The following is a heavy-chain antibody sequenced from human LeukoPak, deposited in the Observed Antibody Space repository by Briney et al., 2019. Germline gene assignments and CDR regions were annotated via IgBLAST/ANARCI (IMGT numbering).Heavy chain of an antibody. D-gene: IGHD5-12*01. CDR3: AGEDIVATTAFGP. V-gene: IGHV1-2*02. Sequence: GASVKVSCKASGYTFTSYYMHWVRQAPGQGLEWMGWINPNSGGTNYAQKFQGRVTMTRDTSISTAYMELSRLRSDDTAVYYCAGEDIVATTAFGPWGQGTLVTVSS. CDR1: GYTFTSYY. J-gene: IGHJ5*02. CDR2: INPNSGGT.